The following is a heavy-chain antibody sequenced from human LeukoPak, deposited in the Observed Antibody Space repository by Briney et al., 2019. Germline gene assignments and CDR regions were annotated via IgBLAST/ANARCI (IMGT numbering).Heavy chain of an antibody. D-gene: IGHD3-22*01. V-gene: IGHV1-2*02. J-gene: IGHJ4*02. CDR3: ARNSAYYSSSDY. CDR1: GYTFTDYY. Sequence: ASVKVSCKASGYTFTDYYMHWVRQAPGRGLEWMGWINPNSGDTNYAQKFQGRVTMTRDTSISTAYMDLSGLRSDDTAVYYCARNSAYYSSSDYWGQGTLVTVSS. CDR2: INPNSGDT.